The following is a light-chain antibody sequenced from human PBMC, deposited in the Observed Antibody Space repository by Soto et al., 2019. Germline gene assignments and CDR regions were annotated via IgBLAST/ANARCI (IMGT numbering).Light chain of an antibody. V-gene: IGKV3-11*01. CDR3: QQYGSSPYT. CDR1: QSVGTS. CDR2: DAA. J-gene: IGKJ2*01. Sequence: DIVLTQSPATLSLSPGERATLSCTASQSVGTSLAWYKQQPGQAPRLLIHDAAYRASGIPERFSGSGSGTAFSLSISRLEPEDFAVYYCQQYGSSPYTFGQGTKLEIK.